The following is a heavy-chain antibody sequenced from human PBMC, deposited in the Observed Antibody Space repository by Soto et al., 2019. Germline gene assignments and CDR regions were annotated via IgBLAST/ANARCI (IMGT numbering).Heavy chain of an antibody. CDR2: ISSSGSTI. J-gene: IGHJ4*02. CDR3: ARDTTWIQPETNFDY. CDR1: GFTFSDYY. V-gene: IGHV3-11*01. D-gene: IGHD5-18*01. Sequence: GGSLRLSCAASGFTFSDYYMSWIRQAPGKGLEWVSYISSSGSTIYYADSVKGRFTISRDNAKNSLYLQMNSLRAEDTAVYYCARDTTWIQPETNFDYWGQGTLVTVSS.